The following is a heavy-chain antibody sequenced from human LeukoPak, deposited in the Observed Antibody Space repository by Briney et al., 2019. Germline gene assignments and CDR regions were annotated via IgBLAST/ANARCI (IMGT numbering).Heavy chain of an antibody. CDR1: GDSVSRKSAA. Sequence: SQTPSLTCAISGDSVSRKSAAWNWIRQSPSRGLEWLGRTYYRSRSKWDSDYAVSMKGRITVNADTSKNQFSLQLTSVTPEDTAVYYCARGRPFYYGMDVWGQGTTVTVSS. CDR2: TYYRSRSKWDS. CDR3: ARGRPFYYGMDV. J-gene: IGHJ6*02. V-gene: IGHV6-1*01.